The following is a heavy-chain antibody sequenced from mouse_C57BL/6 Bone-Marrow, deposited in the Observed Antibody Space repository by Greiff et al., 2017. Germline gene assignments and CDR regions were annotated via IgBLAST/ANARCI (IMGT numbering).Heavy chain of an antibody. CDR3: ARGGYDGFDY. V-gene: IGHV1-50*01. CDR2: IDPSDSYT. J-gene: IGHJ2*01. CDR1: GYTFTSYW. D-gene: IGHD2-2*01. Sequence: VQLQQPGAELVKPGASVKLSCKASGYTFTSYWLQWVKQRPGQGLEWIGEIDPSDSYTNYNQKFKGKATLTVDTSSSTAYMQRSSLTSEDSAVDDYARGGYDGFDYWGQGTTLTVSS.